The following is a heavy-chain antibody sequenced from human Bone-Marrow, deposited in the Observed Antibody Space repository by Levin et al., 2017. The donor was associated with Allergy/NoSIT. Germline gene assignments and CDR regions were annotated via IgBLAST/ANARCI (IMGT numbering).Heavy chain of an antibody. Sequence: GESLKISCAASGFSFSDHYMTWIRQAPGKGLEWISSISRSGSTIFYADSVRGRFTISRDNTDNSLFLQMDSLIAEDTAVYYCARDNWDIVVVPSAVYFDYWGQGTVVTVSS. D-gene: IGHD2-2*01. J-gene: IGHJ4*02. CDR2: ISRSGSTI. V-gene: IGHV3-11*01. CDR3: ARDNWDIVVVPSAVYFDY. CDR1: GFSFSDHY.